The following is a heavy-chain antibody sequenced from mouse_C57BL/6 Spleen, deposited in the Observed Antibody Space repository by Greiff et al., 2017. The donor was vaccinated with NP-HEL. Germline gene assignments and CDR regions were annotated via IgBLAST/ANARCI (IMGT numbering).Heavy chain of an antibody. D-gene: IGHD2-2*01. CDR2: IDPSDSET. Sequence: QVQLQQPGAELVRPGSSVKLSCKASGYTFTSYWMHWVKQRPIQGLEWIGNIDPSDSETHYNQKFKDKATLTVDKSSSTVYMELSRLTSEDSAVYFCARHEGMVTRTFDVWGTGTTVTVSS. J-gene: IGHJ1*03. V-gene: IGHV1-52*01. CDR1: GYTFTSYW. CDR3: ARHEGMVTRTFDV.